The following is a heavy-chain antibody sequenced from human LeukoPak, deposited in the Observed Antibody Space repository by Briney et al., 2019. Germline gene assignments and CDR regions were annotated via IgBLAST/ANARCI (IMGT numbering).Heavy chain of an antibody. V-gene: IGHV4-39*02. D-gene: IGHD6-19*01. Sequence: SETLSLTCTVSGGSISSYYWGWIRQPPGKGLEWIGSIYYSGSTYYSPSLKSRVTISVDTSRNQFSLKLSSVTAADTAVYYCARGRGYSSGWSPYYYYMDVWGKGATVTVSS. J-gene: IGHJ6*03. CDR2: IYYSGST. CDR1: GGSISSYY. CDR3: ARGRGYSSGWSPYYYYMDV.